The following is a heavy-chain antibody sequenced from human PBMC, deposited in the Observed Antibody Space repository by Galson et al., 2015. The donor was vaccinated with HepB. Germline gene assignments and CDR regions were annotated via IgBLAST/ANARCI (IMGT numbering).Heavy chain of an antibody. Sequence: QSGAEVKKPGESLKISCKGSGYSFTSYWIGWVRQMPGKGLEWMGIIYPGDSDTRYSPSFQGQVTIAADKSISTAYLQWSSLKASDTAMYYCARLGCSSTSCYPGWFDPWGQGTLVTVSS. CDR3: ARLGCSSTSCYPGWFDP. CDR2: IYPGDSDT. CDR1: GYSFTSYW. V-gene: IGHV5-51*01. D-gene: IGHD2-2*01. J-gene: IGHJ5*02.